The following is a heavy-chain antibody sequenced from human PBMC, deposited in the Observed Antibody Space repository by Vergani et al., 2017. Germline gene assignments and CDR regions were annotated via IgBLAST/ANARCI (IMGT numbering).Heavy chain of an antibody. J-gene: IGHJ5*02. D-gene: IGHD4-11*01. Sequence: QVQIQQWGAGLLKPSDTLSLTCAVYGWSFSDFYCSWVRQSPGKGLEWIGEIDYSGDINYNPSFQSRATVSVDRSNNQFSLRLSSVTAADTAMYYCARRSTVGTPLRWFDPWGQGTLVVVSS. CDR3: ARRSTVGTPLRWFDP. CDR2: IDYSGDI. V-gene: IGHV4-34*02. CDR1: GWSFSDFY.